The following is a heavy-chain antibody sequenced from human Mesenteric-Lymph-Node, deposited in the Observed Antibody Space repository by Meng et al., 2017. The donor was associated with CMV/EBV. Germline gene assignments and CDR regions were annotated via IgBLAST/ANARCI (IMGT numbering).Heavy chain of an antibody. J-gene: IGHJ4*02. D-gene: IGHD3-3*01. CDR2: IIQDGSQT. CDR1: GLIFSSYW. CDR3: AGAFYDFRSGYHGDF. V-gene: IGHV3-7*01. Sequence: GGSLRLSCAGSGLIFSSYWMSRVRQAPGKGLEWVANIIQDGSQTYYVDSVQGRFTVSRDNAKNSLYLQMNSLRAEDTAIYYCAGAFYDFRSGYHGDFWGQGTLVTVSS.